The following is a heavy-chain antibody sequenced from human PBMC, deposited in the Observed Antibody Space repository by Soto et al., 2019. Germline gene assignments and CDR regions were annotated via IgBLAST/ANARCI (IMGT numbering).Heavy chain of an antibody. V-gene: IGHV3-23*01. CDR2: ITGSSSNL. J-gene: IGHJ4*02. CDR3: AKGGAAYGLVTRDY. Sequence: EVQLLESGGGLEQPGGSLRLSCAASGFTFRDYAMSWVRQAPGKGLEWVTTITGSSSNLYYSDSVKGRFAISRDKSKNTLYLQMDSLTAEETAGYYCAKGGAAYGLVTRDYWGQGTLVTFSS. CDR1: GFTFRDYA. D-gene: IGHD1-26*01.